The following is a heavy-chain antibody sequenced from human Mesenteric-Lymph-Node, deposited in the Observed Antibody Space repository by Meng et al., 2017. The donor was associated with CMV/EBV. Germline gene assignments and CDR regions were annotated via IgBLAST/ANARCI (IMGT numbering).Heavy chain of an antibody. D-gene: IGHD4-23*01. J-gene: IGHJ4*02. CDR3: ARVPGDYGGNMFDY. V-gene: IGHV3-48*03. Sequence: GGSLRLSCAASGFTFSSYEMNWVRQAPGKGLEWVSYINSRGTTIYYADSVKGRFTISRDNAKNSLYLQMNSLRAEDTAVYYCARVPGDYGGNMFDYWGQGTLVTVSS. CDR1: GFTFSSYE. CDR2: INSRGTTI.